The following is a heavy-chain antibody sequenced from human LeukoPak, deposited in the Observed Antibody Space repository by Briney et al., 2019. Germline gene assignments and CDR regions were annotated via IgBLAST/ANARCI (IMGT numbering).Heavy chain of an antibody. CDR3: ARDHYDSSGQLGD. J-gene: IGHJ4*02. CDR2: IYYSGST. Sequence: SETLSLTCTVSGGSISSSSYYWGWIRQPPGKGLEWIGSIYYSGSTYYNPSLKSRVTISVDTSKNQFSLKLSSVTAADTAVYYCARDHYDSSGQLGDWGQGTLVTVSS. CDR1: GGSISSSSYY. D-gene: IGHD3-22*01. V-gene: IGHV4-39*07.